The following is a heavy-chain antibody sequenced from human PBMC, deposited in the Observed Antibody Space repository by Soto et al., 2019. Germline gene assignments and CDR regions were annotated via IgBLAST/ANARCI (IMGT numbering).Heavy chain of an antibody. CDR2: ISYSGST. D-gene: IGHD6-6*01. V-gene: IGHV4-30-4*02. J-gene: IGHJ4*02. CDR3: ATGRDRGSSESSFDY. CDR1: GGSISSRDYY. Sequence: SETLSLTCTVSGGSISSRDYYWSWIRQPPGKGLEWIGYISYSGSTYYNPSLNSRVTISLDTSISTAYMELSSLRSDDTAVYYCATGRDRGSSESSFDYWGQGTLVTVSS.